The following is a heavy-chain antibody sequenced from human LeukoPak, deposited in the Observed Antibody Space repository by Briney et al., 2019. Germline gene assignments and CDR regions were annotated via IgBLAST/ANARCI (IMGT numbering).Heavy chain of an antibody. CDR2: ISYDGSNK. CDR3: AKEVRYGDYGLDY. D-gene: IGHD4-17*01. Sequence: GGSLRLSCAASGFTFSSYGMHWVRQAPGKGLEWVAVISYDGSNKYYADSVKGRFTISRDNSKNTVYLQMNSLRAEDTALYYCAKEVRYGDYGLDYWGQGTLVTVSS. CDR1: GFTFSSYG. V-gene: IGHV3-30*18. J-gene: IGHJ4*02.